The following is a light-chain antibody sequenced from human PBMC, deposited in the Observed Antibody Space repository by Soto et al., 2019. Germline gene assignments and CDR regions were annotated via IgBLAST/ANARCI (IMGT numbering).Light chain of an antibody. CDR2: DVT. CDR3: SSYTDTKSLV. V-gene: IGLV2-8*01. Sequence: TLTQLASVSGSPGQSIAISCTGTSSDIGGYNSVTWYQQHPGKAPKVMIYDVTKRPSGVPDRFSGAKSGNTASLTVSALQAEDEADYYCSSYTDTKSLVFGTGTKVTVL. CDR1: SSDIGGYNS. J-gene: IGLJ1*01.